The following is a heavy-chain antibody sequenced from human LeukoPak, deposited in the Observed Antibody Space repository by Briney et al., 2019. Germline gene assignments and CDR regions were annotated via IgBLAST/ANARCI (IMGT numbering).Heavy chain of an antibody. Sequence: GGSLRLACAASGFTVSSYGMSWVRQAPGKGLEWVSVISGSGTSTYYADSVKGRFSISRDNSKNTLYLQMNSLRAEDTAVYYCAKGGYSGYDPFDYWGQGTLVTVSP. D-gene: IGHD5-12*01. CDR3: AKGGYSGYDPFDY. V-gene: IGHV3-23*01. CDR1: GFTVSSYG. CDR2: ISGSGTST. J-gene: IGHJ4*02.